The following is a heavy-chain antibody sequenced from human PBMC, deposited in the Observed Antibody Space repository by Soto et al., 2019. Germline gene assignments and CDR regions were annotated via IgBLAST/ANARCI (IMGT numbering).Heavy chain of an antibody. CDR1: GFTFSSYA. V-gene: IGHV3-23*01. CDR3: AKDKMGDIVVVVAAPGD. CDR2: ISGSGGST. D-gene: IGHD2-15*01. J-gene: IGHJ4*02. Sequence: EVQLLESGGGLVQPGGSLRLSCAASGFTFSSYAMSWVRQAPGKGLEWVSAISGSGGSTYYADSVKGRFTIPRDNSKNTLYLQMNSLRAEDTAVYYCAKDKMGDIVVVVAAPGDWGQGTLVTVSS.